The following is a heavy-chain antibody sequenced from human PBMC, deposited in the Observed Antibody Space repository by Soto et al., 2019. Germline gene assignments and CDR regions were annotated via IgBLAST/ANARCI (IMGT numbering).Heavy chain of an antibody. Sequence: PAVSLRLSCAASGFTFSSYSMNWVRQAPGKGLEWVSSINGSSSYIYYADSVKGRFTISRDNAKNSLYLQMNSLRAEDTAVYYCARLVSDDGNDYWGEGALVTVSS. CDR2: INGSSSYI. D-gene: IGHD1-26*01. J-gene: IGHJ4*02. CDR3: ARLVSDDGNDY. CDR1: GFTFSSYS. V-gene: IGHV3-21*01.